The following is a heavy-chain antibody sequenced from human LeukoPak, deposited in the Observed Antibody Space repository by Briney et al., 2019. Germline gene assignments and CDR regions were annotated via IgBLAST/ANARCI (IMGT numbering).Heavy chain of an antibody. V-gene: IGHV3-21*06. CDR2: ISSSSSYI. Sequence: GGSLRLSCAASGFTFSSYSMNWVRQAPGKGLEWVSSISSSSSYIYYADSVKGRFTISRDNAKNSLYLQMNSLRAEDTAVYYCARGDYGDYVNAFDNWGQGTMVTASS. CDR1: GFTFSSYS. D-gene: IGHD4-17*01. J-gene: IGHJ3*02. CDR3: ARGDYGDYVNAFDN.